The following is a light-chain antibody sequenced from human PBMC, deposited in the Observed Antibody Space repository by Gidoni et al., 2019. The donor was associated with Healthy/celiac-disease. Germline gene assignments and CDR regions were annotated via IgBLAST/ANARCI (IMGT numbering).Light chain of an antibody. V-gene: IGLV1-40*01. Sequence: QSVLTQPPPVSGAAGQRVTISCTGSSSNVGAGYDVHWYHQLPGTAPKLLIDGNSNRPSGVPDRVAGSKSGTSASLAITGLQAEDEADYYCQSYDSSRSGVVFGGGTKLTVL. CDR2: GNS. CDR1: SSNVGAGYD. J-gene: IGLJ2*01. CDR3: QSYDSSRSGVV.